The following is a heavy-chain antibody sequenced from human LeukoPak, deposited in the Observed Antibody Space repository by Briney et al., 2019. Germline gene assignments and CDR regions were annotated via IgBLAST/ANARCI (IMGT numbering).Heavy chain of an antibody. CDR3: ARGPGIAAAGTYYYYGMDV. J-gene: IGHJ6*02. Sequence: SETLSLTCAVSGGSISSGGYSWSWIRQPPGKGLEWIGYIYHSGSTYYNPSLKSRVTISVDRSENQFSLKLSSVTAADTAVYYCARGPGIAAAGTYYYYGMDVWGQGTTVTVSS. V-gene: IGHV4-30-2*01. CDR1: GGSISSGGYS. CDR2: IYHSGST. D-gene: IGHD6-13*01.